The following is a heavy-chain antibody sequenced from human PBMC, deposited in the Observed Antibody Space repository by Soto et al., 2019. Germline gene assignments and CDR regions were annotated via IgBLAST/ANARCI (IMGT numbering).Heavy chain of an antibody. J-gene: IGHJ4*02. CDR3: ARDYIVATKNN. CDR2: ISSSSSTI. V-gene: IGHV3-48*01. D-gene: IGHD5-12*01. Sequence: GGSLRLSCAASGFTFSSYSMNWVRQAPGKGLEWVSYISSSSSTIYYADSVKGRFTISRDNAKNSLYLQMNSLRAEGTAVYYCARDYIVATKNNWGQGTLVTVSS. CDR1: GFTFSSYS.